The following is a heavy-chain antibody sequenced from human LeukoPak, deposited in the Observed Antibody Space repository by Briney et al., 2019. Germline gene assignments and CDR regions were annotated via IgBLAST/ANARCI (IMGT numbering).Heavy chain of an antibody. J-gene: IGHJ4*02. CDR2: ISGSGGST. D-gene: IGHD5-12*01. CDR3: ARDRGYTQDS. Sequence: PGGSLRLSCAASGFTFSSYAMSWVRQAPGKGLEWVSVISGSGGSTYYADSVKGRFTISRDNSKNTLYLQMNSLRAEDTAVYYCARDRGYTQDSWGQGTLVTVSS. CDR1: GFTFSSYA. V-gene: IGHV3-23*01.